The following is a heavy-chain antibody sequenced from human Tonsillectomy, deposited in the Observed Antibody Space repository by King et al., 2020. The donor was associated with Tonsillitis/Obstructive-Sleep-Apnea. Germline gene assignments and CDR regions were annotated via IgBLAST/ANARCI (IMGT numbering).Heavy chain of an antibody. Sequence: VQLVESGGGLVKPGGSLRLSCAASGFTFSSYSMNWVRQAPGKGLEWVSSISSSSTYIYYADSVKGRFTISRDNARNSLYLQMNSLRAEDTAVYYCAMTNCSSTRCRSYNYYHMDVWGKGTTVTVSS. CDR2: ISSSSTYI. J-gene: IGHJ6*03. V-gene: IGHV3-21*01. CDR3: AMTNCSSTRCRSYNYYHMDV. CDR1: GFTFSSYS. D-gene: IGHD2-2*01.